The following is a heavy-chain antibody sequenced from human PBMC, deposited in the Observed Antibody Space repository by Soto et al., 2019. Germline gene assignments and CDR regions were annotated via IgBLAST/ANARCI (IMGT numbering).Heavy chain of an antibody. CDR1: GDSISSSNSH. CDR2: IFYSGNI. Sequence: QLQLEESGPGLVKPSETLSLTCTVSGDSISSSNSHWGWTRQPPGKGLEYIGSVYYGGAIFYSGNIYYNPSLKSRVTISVDTSKNQFSLRLSSVTAADTGVYYCVRYDRIYMKPYSPEGFHIWGQGTMVTVSS. J-gene: IGHJ3*02. D-gene: IGHD2-21*01. V-gene: IGHV4-39*01. CDR3: VRYDRIYMKPYSPEGFHI.